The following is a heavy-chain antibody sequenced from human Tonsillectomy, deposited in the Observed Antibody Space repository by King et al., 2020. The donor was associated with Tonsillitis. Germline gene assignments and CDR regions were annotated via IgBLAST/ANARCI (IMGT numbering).Heavy chain of an antibody. Sequence: VQLVESGGGVVQPGRSLRLSCAASGFTFTNYGMHWVRQAPGKGLEWVAVISFDGSIKYYADSVKGRFTISRDNSKNTLYLRVNSLRAEDTALYFCAKERGMGPGYSSSWPGSGHYYGMDVWGQGTTVTVSS. V-gene: IGHV3-30*18. CDR2: ISFDGSIK. CDR3: AKERGMGPGYSSSWPGSGHYYGMDV. J-gene: IGHJ6*02. D-gene: IGHD6-13*01. CDR1: GFTFTNYG.